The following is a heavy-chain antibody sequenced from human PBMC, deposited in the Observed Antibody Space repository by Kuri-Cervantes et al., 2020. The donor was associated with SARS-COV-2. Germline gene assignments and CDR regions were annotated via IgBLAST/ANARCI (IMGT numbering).Heavy chain of an antibody. J-gene: IGHJ6*03. CDR1: GGTFSSYA. CDR3: ARGMDTVVVPAAIEGGGWYYYMDV. Sequence: SVKVSCKASGGTFSSYAISWVRQAPGQGLEWMGRIIPIFGTANYAQKFQGRVTITTDESTSTAYMELSSLRSEDTAVYYCARGMDTVVVPAAIEGGGWYYYMDVWGKGTTVTVSS. D-gene: IGHD2-2*02. V-gene: IGHV1-69*05. CDR2: IIPIFGTA.